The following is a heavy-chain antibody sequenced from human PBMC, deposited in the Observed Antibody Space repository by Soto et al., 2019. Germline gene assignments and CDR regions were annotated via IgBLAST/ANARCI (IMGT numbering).Heavy chain of an antibody. CDR3: TLRQDTSRGPIY. V-gene: IGHV2-5*01. J-gene: IGHJ4*02. Sequence: CGPTQVNPTPTLALTCTVSGFSLTTRGMTLGWIRQPPGKAPEWLALSTQYSPSLQSRLTFTEDTSKNQVVLTMTNMDPVDTATYYCTLRQDTSRGPIYWGQGIMVTVSS. CDR2: ST. D-gene: IGHD6-13*01. CDR1: GFSLTTRGMT.